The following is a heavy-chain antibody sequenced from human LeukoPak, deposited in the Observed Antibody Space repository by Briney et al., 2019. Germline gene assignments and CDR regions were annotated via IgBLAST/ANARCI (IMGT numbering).Heavy chain of an antibody. CDR3: ARSKGWFGYHY. J-gene: IGHJ4*02. Sequence: SETLSLTCAVYGGSFSGYYWSWLRQPPGKGLEWIGEINHSGSTNYNPSLKSRVTISVDTSKNQFSLKLSSVTAADTAVYYCARSKGWFGYHYWGQGTLVTVSS. CDR1: GGSFSGYY. V-gene: IGHV4-34*01. CDR2: INHSGST. D-gene: IGHD3-10*01.